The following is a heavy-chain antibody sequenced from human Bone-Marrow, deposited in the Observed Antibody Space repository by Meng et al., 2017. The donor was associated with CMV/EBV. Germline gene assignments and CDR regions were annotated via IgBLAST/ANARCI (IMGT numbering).Heavy chain of an antibody. CDR1: GFTFSSYG. Sequence: GESLKISCAASGFTFSSYGMHWVRQAPGKGLEWVAFIRYDGSNKYYADSVKGRFTISRDNSKNTLYLQMNSLRAEDTAVYYCAKDDPYSSTSQMSDFRGRYPGGFDYWGQGTLVTVSS. CDR3: AKDDPYSSTSQMSDFRGRYPGGFDY. CDR2: IRYDGSNK. D-gene: IGHD6-6*01. V-gene: IGHV3-30*02. J-gene: IGHJ4*02.